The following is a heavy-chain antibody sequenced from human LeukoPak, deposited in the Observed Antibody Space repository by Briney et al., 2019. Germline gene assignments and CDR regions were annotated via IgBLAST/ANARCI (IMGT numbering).Heavy chain of an antibody. Sequence: PGGSLRLSCAASGFTFSSYAMSWVRQAPGKGLEWVSAIAGSGAGTYYSDSVKGRFTISRDNSKNTLYLQMNSLRAEDTAVYYCAKIHVGYYLDYWGQGTLVTVSS. D-gene: IGHD1-26*01. CDR1: GFTFSSYA. CDR3: AKIHVGYYLDY. V-gene: IGHV3-23*01. J-gene: IGHJ4*02. CDR2: IAGSGAGT.